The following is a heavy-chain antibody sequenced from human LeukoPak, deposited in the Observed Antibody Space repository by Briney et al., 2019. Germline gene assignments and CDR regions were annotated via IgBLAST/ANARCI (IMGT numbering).Heavy chain of an antibody. Sequence: SETLSLTCSVSGSSISGDYFWGWVRQPPGKGLEWIGSVNQGGSTYYYWSLKSRVTMSVDTSKNQLSLKLTSVTAADTAVYFCARFIGATSMDCWGQGILVTVSS. CDR2: VNQGGST. D-gene: IGHD2-15*01. CDR1: GSSISGDYF. V-gene: IGHV4-38-2*02. CDR3: ARFIGATSMDC. J-gene: IGHJ4*02.